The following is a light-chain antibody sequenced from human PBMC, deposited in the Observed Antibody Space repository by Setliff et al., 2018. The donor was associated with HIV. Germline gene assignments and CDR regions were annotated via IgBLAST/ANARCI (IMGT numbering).Light chain of an antibody. CDR3: CSYAGSHTYV. CDR1: SSDIGSYNL. J-gene: IGLJ1*01. Sequence: QSALTQPASVSGSPGQSITISRTGTSSDIGSYNLVSWYQQHPGKAPKLMIYEVSQRPSGVSNRFSGSKSGNTASLTISGLQPEDEADYSCCSYAGSHTYVFGTGTKVTVL. V-gene: IGLV2-23*02. CDR2: EVS.